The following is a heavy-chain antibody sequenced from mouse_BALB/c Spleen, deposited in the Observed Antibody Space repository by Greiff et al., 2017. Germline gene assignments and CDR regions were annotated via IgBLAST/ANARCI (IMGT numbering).Heavy chain of an antibody. CDR2: ISYSGST. CDR1: GYSITSDYA. V-gene: IGHV3-2*02. Sequence: EVQLQESGPGLVKPSQSLSLTCTVTGYSITSDYAWNWIRQFPGNKLEWMGYISYSGSTSYNPSLKSRISITRDTSKNQFFLQLNSVTTEDTATYYCARGNYYGSGHYWYFDVWGAGTTVTVSS. D-gene: IGHD1-1*01. CDR3: ARGNYYGSGHYWYFDV. J-gene: IGHJ1*01.